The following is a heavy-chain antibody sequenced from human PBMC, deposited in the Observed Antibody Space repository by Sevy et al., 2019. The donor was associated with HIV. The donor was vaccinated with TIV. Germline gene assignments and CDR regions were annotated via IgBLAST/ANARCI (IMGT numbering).Heavy chain of an antibody. CDR3: ARGQYSYGYWREFDY. D-gene: IGHD5-18*01. Sequence: SETLSLTCTVSGGSFSRFYWSWIRQPPGKGLEWIGYIYYSGNTNYSPSLKSRVTISLDTSNNQFSLNLSSVTAADTAVYYCARGQYSYGYWREFDYWGQGTLVTVSS. J-gene: IGHJ4*02. CDR2: IYYSGNT. CDR1: GGSFSRFY. V-gene: IGHV4-59*01.